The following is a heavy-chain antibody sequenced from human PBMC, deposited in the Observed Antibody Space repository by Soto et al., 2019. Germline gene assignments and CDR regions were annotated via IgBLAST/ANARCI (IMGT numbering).Heavy chain of an antibody. V-gene: IGHV4-4*07. CDR1: GGSISSYY. CDR2: IYTSAST. D-gene: IGHD3-22*01. Sequence: PSETLSLTCTVAGGSISSYYWSWIRQPAGKGLEWIGRIYTSASTNYNPSLKSRVTMSVDTSKNQFSLKLSSVTAADTAVYYCARAHYYDSSGYSDYWGQGTLVTVSS. CDR3: ARAHYYDSSGYSDY. J-gene: IGHJ4*02.